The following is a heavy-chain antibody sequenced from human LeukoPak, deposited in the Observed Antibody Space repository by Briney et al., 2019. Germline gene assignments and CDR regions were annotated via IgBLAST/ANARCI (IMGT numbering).Heavy chain of an antibody. CDR1: GFTFSSYA. J-gene: IGHJ4*02. CDR2: MSFDVNNK. D-gene: IGHD2-2*02. CDR3: VRGYCTSSSCYNDY. Sequence: GGSLRLPCATSGFTFSSYAFHWVRQAPGKGLEWVATMSFDVNNKYYADSVRGRFTISRDNSKNTLYLQMNSLRAEDTAVYSCVRGYCTSSSCYNDYWGQGTLVTVSS. V-gene: IGHV3-30*04.